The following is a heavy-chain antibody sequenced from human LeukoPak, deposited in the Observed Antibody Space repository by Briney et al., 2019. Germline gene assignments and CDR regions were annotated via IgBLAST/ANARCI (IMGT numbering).Heavy chain of an antibody. Sequence: GGSLRLSCAASGFTFSSYSMNWVRQAPGKGLEWVSYISSSSSTIYYADSVKGRFTISRDNAKNSLYLQMNSLRAEDTAVYYCARVNQNYGMDVWGQGTTVTVPS. CDR3: ARVNQNYGMDV. CDR2: ISSSSSTI. CDR1: GFTFSSYS. J-gene: IGHJ6*02. V-gene: IGHV3-48*01.